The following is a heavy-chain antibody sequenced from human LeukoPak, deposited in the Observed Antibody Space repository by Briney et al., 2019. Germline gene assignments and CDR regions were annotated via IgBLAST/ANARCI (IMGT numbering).Heavy chain of an antibody. CDR2: IYYSGST. CDR1: GGSISSSSYY. Sequence: TSETLSLTCTVSGGSISSSSYYWGWIRQPPGKGLEWIGSIYYSGSTYYNPSLKSRVTISVDTSKNQFSLKLSSVTAADTAVYYCARVASSGYWYYFDSWGQGTLVTVSS. CDR3: ARVASSGYWYYFDS. D-gene: IGHD3-22*01. J-gene: IGHJ4*02. V-gene: IGHV4-39*07.